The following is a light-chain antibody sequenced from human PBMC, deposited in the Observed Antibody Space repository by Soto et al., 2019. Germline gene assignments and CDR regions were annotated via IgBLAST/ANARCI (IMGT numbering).Light chain of an antibody. CDR1: QSVFASSNNKHF. Sequence: DIVMTQSPDSLAVSLGDRATINCKSSQSVFASSNNKHFLAWYQQRPGQPPKLLIYWASTREVGVPDRFSGSGSGTDFTLTISGLQAEDGAVYYCHQYHTCPPAFGQGPKVEIK. CDR2: WAS. CDR3: HQYHTCPPA. J-gene: IGKJ1*01. V-gene: IGKV4-1*01.